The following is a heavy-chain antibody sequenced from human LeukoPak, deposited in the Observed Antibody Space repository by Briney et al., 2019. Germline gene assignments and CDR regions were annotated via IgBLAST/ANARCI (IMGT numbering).Heavy chain of an antibody. D-gene: IGHD3-10*01. V-gene: IGHV5-10-1*01. CDR2: IDPSDS. Sequence: GESLKISCKGSGYSFTSYWISWVRQMPGKGLEWMGRIDPSDSYSPSFQGHVTISADKSIRTAYLQWSSLKASDTAMYYCARQYYASGSYYNDLNWFDPWGQGTLVTVSS. CDR1: GYSFTSYW. J-gene: IGHJ5*02. CDR3: ARQYYASGSYYNDLNWFDP.